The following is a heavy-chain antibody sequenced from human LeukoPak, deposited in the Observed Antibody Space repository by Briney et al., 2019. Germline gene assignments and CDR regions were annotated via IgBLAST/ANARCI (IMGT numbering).Heavy chain of an antibody. CDR1: GFIFSDYY. CDR2: ISSGGSTI. V-gene: IGHV3-11*04. J-gene: IGHJ4*02. D-gene: IGHD1-26*01. CDR3: VREGDSGSYSHY. Sequence: GGSLRLSCAASGFIFSDYYMSWIRQAPGKGLEWLSFISSGGSTIYYADSVKGRFTISRDNAQNSLYLQMNSLRAEDTAVYYCVREGDSGSYSHYWGQGTLVTVSS.